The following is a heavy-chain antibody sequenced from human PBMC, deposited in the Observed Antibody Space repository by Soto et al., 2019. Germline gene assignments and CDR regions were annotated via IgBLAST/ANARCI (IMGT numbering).Heavy chain of an antibody. V-gene: IGHV3-23*01. CDR3: AKHSEYQLLSWLDP. CDR1: GFSFSTYA. D-gene: IGHD2-2*01. J-gene: IGHJ5*02. CDR2: ISAGGGNT. Sequence: EVRLLESGGGLVQPGGSLRLSCAASGFSFSTYAMSWVRQAPGKGLEWVSGISAGGGNTYYADSVRGRFTISRDNSKNTVDLQISSLRAEDTALYYCAKHSEYQLLSWLDPWGLGTLVTVSS.